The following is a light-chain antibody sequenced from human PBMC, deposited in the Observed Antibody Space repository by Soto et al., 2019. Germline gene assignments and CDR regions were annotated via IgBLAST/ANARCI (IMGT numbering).Light chain of an antibody. J-gene: IGKJ2*01. CDR3: QHYNSYSFKYT. CDR2: DAS. Sequence: DIQMTQSPSTLSASVGYRVTITCRASQSISSWLAWYQQKPGKAPKLLIYDASSLESGVPSRFSGSGSGTEFTLTISSLQPDDFATYYCQHYNSYSFKYTFGQGTKLEIK. V-gene: IGKV1-5*01. CDR1: QSISSW.